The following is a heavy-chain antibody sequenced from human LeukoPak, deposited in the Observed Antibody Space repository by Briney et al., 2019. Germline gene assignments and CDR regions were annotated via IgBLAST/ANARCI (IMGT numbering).Heavy chain of an antibody. CDR3: ARIRLYSSSWYVANWFDP. CDR2: INHSGST. CDR1: GGSFSGYY. Sequence: SETLSLTCAVYGGSFSGYYWSWIRQPPGKGLEWIGEINHSGSTNCNPSLKSRVTISVDTSKNQFSLKLSSVTAADTAVYYCARIRLYSSSWYVANWFDPWGQGTLVTVSS. J-gene: IGHJ5*02. V-gene: IGHV4-34*01. D-gene: IGHD6-13*01.